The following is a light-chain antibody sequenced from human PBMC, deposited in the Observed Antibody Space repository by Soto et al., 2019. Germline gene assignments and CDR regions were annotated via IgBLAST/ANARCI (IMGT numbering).Light chain of an antibody. J-gene: IGLJ3*02. CDR1: SSDVGSYNL. V-gene: IGLV2-23*02. CDR3: CSYAGSSTLV. Sequence: QAVVTQPASVSGSPGQSITISCTGTSSDVGSYNLVSWYQQHPGKAPKLMIYEVSKRPSGVSNRFSGSKSGNTASLTISGIQAEDEADYYCCSYAGSSTLVFGGGTKLTVL. CDR2: EVS.